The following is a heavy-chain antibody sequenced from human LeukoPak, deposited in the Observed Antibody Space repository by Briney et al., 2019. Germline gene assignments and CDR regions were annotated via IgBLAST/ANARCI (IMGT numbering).Heavy chain of an antibody. Sequence: GESLKISWKGPGYSFTSYWIGWVRQVPRKGLEWMGIIYPGGSDTRYSPSFQGQVTISADKSISTAYLQWSSLKASDTAMYYCARRVATNAFDIWGQGRMVTVAS. D-gene: IGHD5-12*01. V-gene: IGHV5-51*01. CDR1: GYSFTSYW. J-gene: IGHJ3*02. CDR2: IYPGGSDT. CDR3: ARRVATNAFDI.